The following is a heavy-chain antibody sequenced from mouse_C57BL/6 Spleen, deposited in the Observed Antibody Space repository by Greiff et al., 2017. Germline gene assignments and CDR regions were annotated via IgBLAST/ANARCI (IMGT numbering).Heavy chain of an antibody. V-gene: IGHV1-42*01. CDR1: GYSFTGYY. CDR2: INPSTGGT. J-gene: IGHJ1*03. CDR3: ARSRYDGPPPWYFDV. D-gene: IGHD2-3*01. Sequence: EVQLQQSGPELVKPGASVKISCKASGYSFTGYYMNWVKQSPEKSLEWIGEINPSTGGTTYNQKFKAKATLTVDKSSSTAYMQLKSLTSEDSAVYYCARSRYDGPPPWYFDVWGTGTTVTVSS.